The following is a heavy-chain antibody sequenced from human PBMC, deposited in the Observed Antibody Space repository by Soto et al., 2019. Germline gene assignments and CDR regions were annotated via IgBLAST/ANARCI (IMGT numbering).Heavy chain of an antibody. CDR1: GFTFSMYS. Sequence: GGSLRLSCEVSGFTFSMYSMSWVRQSPGKGLEWVAKIPQDGVDGHYADSVKGRFIISRDNDRNSLHLQLNNLRAEDTAVYYCARDHLILPAHDFFYGSDVWGRGATVTVSS. J-gene: IGHJ6*02. V-gene: IGHV3-7*03. CDR2: IPQDGVDG. CDR3: ARDHLILPAHDFFYGSDV. D-gene: IGHD2-21*02.